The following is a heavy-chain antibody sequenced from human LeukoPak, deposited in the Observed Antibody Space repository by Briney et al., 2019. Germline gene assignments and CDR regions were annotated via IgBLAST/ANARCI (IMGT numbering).Heavy chain of an antibody. D-gene: IGHD3-10*01. CDR3: ARGSITMVRGVIIS. V-gene: IGHV4-39*07. CDR2: IYYSGST. CDR1: GGSISSSSYY. J-gene: IGHJ4*02. Sequence: SETLSLTCTVSGGSISSSSYYWGWIRQPPGKGLEWIGSIYYSGSTYYNPSLKSRVTISVDTSKNQFSLKLSSVTAADTAVYYCARGSITMVRGVIISWGQGTLVTVSS.